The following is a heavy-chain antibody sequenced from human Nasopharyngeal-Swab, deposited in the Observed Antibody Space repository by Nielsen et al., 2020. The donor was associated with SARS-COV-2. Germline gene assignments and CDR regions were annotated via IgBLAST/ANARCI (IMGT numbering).Heavy chain of an antibody. D-gene: IGHD3-3*01. CDR3: ASLKVGITIFGVVTDRLLDY. V-gene: IGHV4-30-4*01. Sequence: WIRQPPGKGLEWIGHIYYSGSTYYNPSLKSRVTISVDTSKNQFSLKLSSVTAADTAVYYCASLKVGITIFGVVTDRLLDYWGQGTLVTVSS. J-gene: IGHJ4*02. CDR2: IYYSGST.